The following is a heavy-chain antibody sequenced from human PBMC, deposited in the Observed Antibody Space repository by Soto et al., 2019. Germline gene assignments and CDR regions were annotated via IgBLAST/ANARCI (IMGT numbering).Heavy chain of an antibody. CDR2: ISSSGSTT. CDR1: GFTFYTYE. V-gene: IGHV3-48*03. Sequence: EVQLVESGGGLVQPGGSLRLSCAASGFTFYTYEMNWVRQAPGKGLEWVSYISSSGSTTYYADSVKGRFTISRHNAKNSLYLQMNSLRAEDTAIYYCATSSGGGGAFDFWGQGTMVTVSS. D-gene: IGHD3-10*01. J-gene: IGHJ3*01. CDR3: ATSSGGGGAFDF.